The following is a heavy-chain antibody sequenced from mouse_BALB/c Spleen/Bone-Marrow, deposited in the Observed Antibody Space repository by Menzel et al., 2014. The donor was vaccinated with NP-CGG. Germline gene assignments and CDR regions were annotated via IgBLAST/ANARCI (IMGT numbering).Heavy chain of an antibody. CDR2: IDPENGNT. V-gene: IGHV14-1*02. J-gene: IGHJ4*01. Sequence: EVKLVESGAEIVRPGALVKSSCKASGFNIKDYYMQWVKQRPEQGLEWIGWIDPENGNTIDDPKFQGKASITADTSSNTAYLQLSSLTSEDTAVYYCARGDGYAMDYWGQGTSVTVSS. CDR3: ARGDGYAMDY. CDR1: GFNIKDYY.